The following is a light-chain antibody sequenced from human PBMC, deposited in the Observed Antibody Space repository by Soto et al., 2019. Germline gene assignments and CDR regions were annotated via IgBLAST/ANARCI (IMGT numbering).Light chain of an antibody. CDR1: QSVSSN. CDR3: QQYNNCPPIT. V-gene: IGKV3-15*01. J-gene: IGKJ5*01. CDR2: GAS. Sequence: IVLTQSPATLSLSPGERATLSCRASQSVSSNLAWYQKKPGQAPRLLLYGASTRATGIPARFSGSGSCTEFTLTISSLQSEDYAVYYCQQYNNCPPITFGQGTRLEIK.